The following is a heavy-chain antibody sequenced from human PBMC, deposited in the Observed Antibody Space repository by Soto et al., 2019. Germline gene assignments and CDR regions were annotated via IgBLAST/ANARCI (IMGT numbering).Heavy chain of an antibody. CDR3: ARGRGVILTGYYSNYYYYGMDV. D-gene: IGHD3-9*01. Sequence: TSETLSLTCAVYGGSFSGYYWSWIRQPPGKGLEWIGEINHSGSTNYNPSLKSRVTISVDTSKNQFSLKLSSVTAADTAVYYCARGRGVILTGYYSNYYYYGMDVWGQGTTVTVSS. V-gene: IGHV4-34*01. CDR2: INHSGST. J-gene: IGHJ6*02. CDR1: GGSFSGYY.